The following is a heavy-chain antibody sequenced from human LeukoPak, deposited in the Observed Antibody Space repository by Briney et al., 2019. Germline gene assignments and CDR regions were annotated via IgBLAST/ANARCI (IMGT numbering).Heavy chain of an antibody. CDR2: ISYDGSNK. CDR1: GFTFSSYG. CDR3: AKRASAAIFSMDY. D-gene: IGHD2-2*02. V-gene: IGHV3-30*18. Sequence: GGSLRLSCAASGFTFSSYGMHWVRQAPGKGLEWVAVISYDGSNKYYADSVKGRFTISRDNSKNTLYLQMNSLRAEDTAVYYCAKRASAAIFSMDYWGQGTLVTVSS. J-gene: IGHJ4*02.